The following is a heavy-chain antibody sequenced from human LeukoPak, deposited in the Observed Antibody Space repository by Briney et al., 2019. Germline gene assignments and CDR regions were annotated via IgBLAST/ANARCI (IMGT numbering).Heavy chain of an antibody. CDR3: VTEWLASHSDY. D-gene: IGHD6-19*01. J-gene: IGHJ4*02. V-gene: IGHV1-69*05. Sequence: SVKVSCKASGGTFSSYAISWVRQAPGQGLEWMGRIIPSFGTANYAQKFQGGVTITTGASTSTAYMELSSLRSEDTAVSDGVTEWLASHSDYWGQGTLVPVSS. CDR1: GGTFSSYA. CDR2: IIPSFGTA.